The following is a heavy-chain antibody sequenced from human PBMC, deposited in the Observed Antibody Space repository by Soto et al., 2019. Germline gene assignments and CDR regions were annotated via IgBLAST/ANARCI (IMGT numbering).Heavy chain of an antibody. CDR3: ARDKDQLPTD. CDR1: GATFSTHT. Sequence: VQLVQSGAEVKKPGSSVKVSCRASGATFSTHTIIWVRQAPGQGLEWVGRIIPMLGIANYAQKFQGRVTITADKSTSTAYMEVSSLRSEDTAIYYCARDKDQLPTDWGQGTLVTVSS. V-gene: IGHV1-69*02. D-gene: IGHD2-2*01. J-gene: IGHJ1*01. CDR2: IIPMLGIA.